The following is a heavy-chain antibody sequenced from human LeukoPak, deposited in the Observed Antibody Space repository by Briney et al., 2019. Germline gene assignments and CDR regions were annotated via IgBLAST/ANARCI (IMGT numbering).Heavy chain of an antibody. D-gene: IGHD5-12*01. J-gene: IGHJ3*01. CDR3: ARVDSGHDYGPS. V-gene: IGHV1-2*06. CDR1: GYTFTAYY. Sequence: ASVKVSCKASGYTFTAYYMHWVRQVPGQGLEWMGRINPNSGDTDYAQKFQGRVIMTRDTSISTAYMEVSRLRSDDTAVYYCARVDSGHDYGPSWGQGTAVTVSS. CDR2: INPNSGDT.